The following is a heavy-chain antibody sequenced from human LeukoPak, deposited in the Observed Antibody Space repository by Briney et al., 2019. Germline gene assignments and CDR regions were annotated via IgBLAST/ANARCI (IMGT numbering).Heavy chain of an antibody. CDR3: ASNIPDDFWSGYYPFDY. Sequence: GGSLRLSCAAPGFTFSSYAMSWVRQAPGKGLEWVSAISGSGGGTYYADSVRGRFTISRDNSKNTLYLQMNSLRAEDTAVYYCASNIPDDFWSGYYPFDYWGQGTLVTVSS. CDR1: GFTFSSYA. CDR2: ISGSGGGT. D-gene: IGHD3-3*01. V-gene: IGHV3-23*01. J-gene: IGHJ4*02.